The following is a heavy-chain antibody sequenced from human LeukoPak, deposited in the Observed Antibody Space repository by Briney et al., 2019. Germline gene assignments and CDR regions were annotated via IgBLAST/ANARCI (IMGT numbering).Heavy chain of an antibody. CDR2: ISWNSGSI. CDR1: GFTFDDYA. D-gene: IGHD3-10*01. CDR3: AKVFGPMVRGVPHDD. J-gene: IGHJ4*02. Sequence: GGSLRLSCAASGFTFDDYAMHWVRQAPGKGLEWVSGISWNSGSIGYADSVKGRFTISRDNAKNSLYLQMNSLRAEDTALYYCAKVFGPMVRGVPHDDWGQGSLVTVSS. V-gene: IGHV3-9*01.